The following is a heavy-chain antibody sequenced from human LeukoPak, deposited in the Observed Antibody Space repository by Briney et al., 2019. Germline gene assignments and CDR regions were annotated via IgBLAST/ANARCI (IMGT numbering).Heavy chain of an antibody. Sequence: PGRSLRLSCAASGFTFDDYAMHWVRQAPGKGLEWVSGISWNSGSIGYADSVKGRFTISRDNAKNSLYLQMNSLRAENTALYYCAKDGYSSSWAEGWFDPWGQGTLVTVSS. CDR2: ISWNSGSI. J-gene: IGHJ5*02. CDR3: AKDGYSSSWAEGWFDP. CDR1: GFTFDDYA. V-gene: IGHV3-9*01. D-gene: IGHD6-13*01.